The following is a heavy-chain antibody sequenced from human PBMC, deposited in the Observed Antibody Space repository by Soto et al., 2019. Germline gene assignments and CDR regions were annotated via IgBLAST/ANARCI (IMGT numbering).Heavy chain of an antibody. D-gene: IGHD3-16*01. CDR3: ARPRWGHVPRDTFYFDY. V-gene: IGHV5-51*01. CDR1: GYRFVSYW. CDR2: MHPGEDDI. Sequence: ESLKISCMGCGYRFVSYWIGWVRQMPGKGLEWMAIMHPGEDDIIYNPSFQGQVIMSADKSITTTYLQWRNVKASDTAMYYCARPRWGHVPRDTFYFDYWGQGTLVTVSS. J-gene: IGHJ4*02.